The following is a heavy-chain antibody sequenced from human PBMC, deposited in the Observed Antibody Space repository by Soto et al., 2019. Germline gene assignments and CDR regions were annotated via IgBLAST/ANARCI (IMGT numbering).Heavy chain of an antibody. D-gene: IGHD2-2*01. J-gene: IGHJ5*02. CDR2: IFWDDDK. V-gene: IGHV2-5*02. Sequence: SGPTLVNPTQTLTLTCTFSGFSLSTSGEGVGWIRQPPGKALEWLALIFWDDDKRYNSSLRSRLTITKATSKNQVVLTLTNMDPVDTATYYCAHRRDATVRVPAAVSAWFDPWGQGTQVTVSS. CDR1: GFSLSTSGEG. CDR3: AHRRDATVRVPAAVSAWFDP.